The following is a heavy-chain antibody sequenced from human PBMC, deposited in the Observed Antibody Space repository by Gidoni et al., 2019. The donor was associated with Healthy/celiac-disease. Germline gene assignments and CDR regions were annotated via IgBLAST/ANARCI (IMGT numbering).Heavy chain of an antibody. CDR2: SYYSGST. Sequence: QVQLQESGPGLVKPSQTLSLTCTVSGGSISSGGYYWSWLRQHPGKGLEWIGYSYYSGSTYYNPSLKSRVTISVDTSKNQFSLKLSSVTAADTAVYYCARGVWFGELLYWFDPWGQGTLVTVSS. CDR3: ARGVWFGELLYWFDP. V-gene: IGHV4-31*03. J-gene: IGHJ5*02. D-gene: IGHD3-10*01. CDR1: GGSISSGGYY.